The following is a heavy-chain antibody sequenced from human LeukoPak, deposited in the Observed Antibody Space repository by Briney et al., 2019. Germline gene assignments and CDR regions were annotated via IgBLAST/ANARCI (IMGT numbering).Heavy chain of an antibody. Sequence: SETLSLTCTVSGASISTYYSTWFRQPPGKGLEWIGYIYNGLSTDYNPSLKSRVTISVDTSKNQFSLNLSSVTAADTAIYYCARQATGGFSGYDLPFHYWGQGTLVTVSS. CDR2: IYNGLST. J-gene: IGHJ4*02. D-gene: IGHD5-12*01. CDR3: ARQATGGFSGYDLPFHY. V-gene: IGHV4-59*08. CDR1: GASISTYY.